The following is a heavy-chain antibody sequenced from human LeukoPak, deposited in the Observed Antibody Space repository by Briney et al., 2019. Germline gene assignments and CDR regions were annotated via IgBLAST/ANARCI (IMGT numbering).Heavy chain of an antibody. J-gene: IGHJ4*02. D-gene: IGHD5-12*01. V-gene: IGHV4-4*02. CDR2: IHHSGRT. CDR1: GDSISSGNW. CDR3: ARGLVDTGRSRFDY. Sequence: SGTLSLTCAVSGDSISSGNWWSWARQPPGKGLEWTGEIHHSGRTNYNPSPKSRVTTSVDKPNNQLSLQMPPVTAADTAVYYCARGLVDTGRSRFDYWGQGTLVTVSS.